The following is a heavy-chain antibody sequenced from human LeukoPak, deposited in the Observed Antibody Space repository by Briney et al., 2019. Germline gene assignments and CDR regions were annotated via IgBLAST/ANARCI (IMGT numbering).Heavy chain of an antibody. D-gene: IGHD3-16*02. J-gene: IGHJ4*02. CDR2: MNPNSGNT. Sequence: ASVKVSCKASGYTFTSYDINWVRQATGQGLEWMGWMNPNSGNTGYAQKFQGRVTMTRNTSISTAYMELSSLRSEDTAVDYCARGRITFGGVIVIQYFDYWGQGTLVTVSS. CDR1: GYTFTSYD. V-gene: IGHV1-8*01. CDR3: ARGRITFGGVIVIQYFDY.